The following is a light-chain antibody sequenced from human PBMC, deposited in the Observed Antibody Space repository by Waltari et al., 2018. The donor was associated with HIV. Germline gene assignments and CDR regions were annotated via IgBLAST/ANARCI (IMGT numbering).Light chain of an antibody. Sequence: DIVMTQSPDPLAVSLGERATINCQSNQSVLSRSQNKNYIAWYQQKPGQPPQLLIYWASTRESGVPDRFSGSGSGTDFTLTISSLQAEDVAVYFCQQYYSSPWTFGLGTKVEIK. CDR2: WAS. CDR3: QQYYSSPWT. V-gene: IGKV4-1*01. J-gene: IGKJ1*01. CDR1: QSVLSRSQNKNY.